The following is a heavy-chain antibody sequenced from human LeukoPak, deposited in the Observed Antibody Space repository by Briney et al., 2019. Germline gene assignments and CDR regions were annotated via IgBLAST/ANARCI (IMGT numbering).Heavy chain of an antibody. CDR2: ISSSSNAI. D-gene: IGHD6-19*01. CDR3: ASGSAVAGLGY. J-gene: IGHJ4*02. Sequence: GGSLRLSCAASGFTFSSYEMNWVRQAPGKGLEWVSYISSSSNAIYYANAVKGRFTISRDNAKNSVYLQMNSLRAEDTAVYYCASGSAVAGLGYWGQGTLVTV. V-gene: IGHV3-48*03. CDR1: GFTFSSYE.